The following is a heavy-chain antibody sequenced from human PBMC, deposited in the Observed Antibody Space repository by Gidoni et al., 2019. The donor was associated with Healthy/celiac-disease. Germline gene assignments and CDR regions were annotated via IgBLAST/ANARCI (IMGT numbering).Heavy chain of an antibody. CDR3: ARARSTLNWFDP. CDR1: GFTFSSYG. V-gene: IGHV3-33*01. J-gene: IGHJ5*02. Sequence: QVQLVESGGGVVQPGRSLRLSCAASGFTFSSYGMHWVRQAPGKGLEWVAVIWYDGSNKYYADSVKGRFTISRDNSKNTLYLQMNSLRAEDTAVYYCARARSTLNWFDPWGQGTLVTVSS. CDR2: IWYDGSNK.